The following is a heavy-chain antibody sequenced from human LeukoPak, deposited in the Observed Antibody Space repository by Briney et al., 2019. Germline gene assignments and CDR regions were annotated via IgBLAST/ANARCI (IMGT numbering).Heavy chain of an antibody. D-gene: IGHD3-3*01. V-gene: IGHV1-2*02. Sequence: VASVKVSCKASGYTFTGYNIHWVRQAPGQGLEWMGWINPNSGGTNYAQKFQGRVTMTRDTSISTAYMELNRLRSDDTAVYYCARGQYYDFWSGYYYSPHIDYWGQGTLVTVSS. CDR1: GYTFTGYN. CDR3: ARGQYYDFWSGYYYSPHIDY. CDR2: INPNSGGT. J-gene: IGHJ4*02.